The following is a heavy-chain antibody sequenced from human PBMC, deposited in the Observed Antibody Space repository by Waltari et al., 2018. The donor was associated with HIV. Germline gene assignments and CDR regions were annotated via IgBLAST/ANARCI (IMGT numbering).Heavy chain of an antibody. J-gene: IGHJ4*02. V-gene: IGHV4-4*02. Sequence: GTLSLTCAVSGVSISSSNWWSWVRQPPGKGLEWIGEIYHSGSTNYNPSLKSRVTISVDKSKNQFSLKLSSVTAADTAVYYCARVQYCGGDCYSVDYWGQGTLVTVSS. CDR2: IYHSGST. D-gene: IGHD2-21*02. CDR3: ARVQYCGGDCYSVDY. CDR1: GVSISSSNW.